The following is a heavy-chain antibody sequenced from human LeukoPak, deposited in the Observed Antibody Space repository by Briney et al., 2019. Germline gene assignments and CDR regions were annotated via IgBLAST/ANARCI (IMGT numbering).Heavy chain of an antibody. D-gene: IGHD3-22*01. CDR2: IYYSGST. V-gene: IGHV4-59*01. CDR1: GGSISSYY. J-gene: IGHJ3*02. Sequence: PSETLSLTCTVSGGSISSYYWSWIRQPPGKGLEWVGYIYYSGSTNYNPSLKSRVTISVDTSKNQFSLKLSSVTAADTAVYYCAREWLEKAFDIWGQGTMVTVSS. CDR3: AREWLEKAFDI.